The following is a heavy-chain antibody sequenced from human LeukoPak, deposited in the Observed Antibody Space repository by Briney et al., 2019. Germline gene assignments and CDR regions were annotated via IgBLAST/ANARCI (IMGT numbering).Heavy chain of an antibody. CDR3: VRDPIYCDFNGGTGY. CDR1: RFTFTSFR. Sequence: GGSLRLSCAASRFTFTSFRMSWVRQTPGKGLEWVANIKQDGSEKYYVDSVKGRFTISRDNAKSSLYLQMSSLRAEDTAVYYCVRDPIYCDFNGGTGYWGQGTLVTVSS. D-gene: IGHD4-17*01. J-gene: IGHJ4*02. CDR2: IKQDGSEK. V-gene: IGHV3-7*01.